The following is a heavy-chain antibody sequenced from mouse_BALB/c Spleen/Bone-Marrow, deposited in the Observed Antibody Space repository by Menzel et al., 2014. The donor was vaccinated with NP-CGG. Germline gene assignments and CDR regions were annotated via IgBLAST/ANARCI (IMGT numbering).Heavy chain of an antibody. J-gene: IGHJ4*01. CDR3: AGGATVVSCYAMDY. CDR2: IDPAYGYT. Sequence: EVKLVESGAELVKPGASVKLSCTASGFNIKDTYMHWVKQRPEQGLEWIGGIDPAYGYTKFDPKFQGQVTITADTSSNTAYIQLSNLTSGDTVVYYCAGGATVVSCYAMDYWGQGTSVTVSS. V-gene: IGHV14-3*02. CDR1: GFNIKDTY. D-gene: IGHD1-1*01.